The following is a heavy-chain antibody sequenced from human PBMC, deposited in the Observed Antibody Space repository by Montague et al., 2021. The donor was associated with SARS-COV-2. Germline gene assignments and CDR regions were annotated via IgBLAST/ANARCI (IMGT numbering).Heavy chain of an antibody. Sequence: SETLSLTCSVSGGSISSSSYYWGWIRQPPGKGLEWIGSIYYSGSTYSNSSLKSRVTISVDTSKNQFSLKLSSVTAADTAVYYCARHVNYRDYGGYDYWGQGTLVTVSS. CDR2: IYYSGST. CDR1: GGSISSSSYY. D-gene: IGHD4-17*01. CDR3: ARHVNYRDYGGYDY. J-gene: IGHJ4*02. V-gene: IGHV4-39*01.